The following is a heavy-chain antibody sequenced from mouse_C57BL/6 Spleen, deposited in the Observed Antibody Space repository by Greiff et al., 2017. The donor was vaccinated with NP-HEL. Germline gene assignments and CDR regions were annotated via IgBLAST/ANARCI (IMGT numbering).Heavy chain of an antibody. CDR1: GFSLSTFGMG. J-gene: IGHJ2*01. Sequence: ESGPGILQPSQTLSLTCSFSGFSLSTFGMGVGWIRQPSGKGLEWLAHIWWDDDKYYNPALKSRLTISKDTSKNQVFLKIANVDTADTATYYCARIATITTVVAYYFDYWGQGTTLTVSS. V-gene: IGHV8-8*01. CDR3: ARIATITTVVAYYFDY. D-gene: IGHD1-1*01. CDR2: IWWDDDK.